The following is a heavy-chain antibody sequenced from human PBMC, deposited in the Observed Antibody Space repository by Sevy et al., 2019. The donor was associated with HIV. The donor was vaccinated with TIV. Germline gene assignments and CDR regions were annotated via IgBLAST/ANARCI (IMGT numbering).Heavy chain of an antibody. V-gene: IGHV2-5*02. J-gene: IGHJ5*02. Sequence: SGATLVNPTQTLTLTCTFSGFSLSTSGVGVGWIRQPPGKALEWLALVYWDDDKRYSPSLKSRLTITRDTSKNQVVLTMTNMDPVDTATYYCAHRQYSSSSSWFDPWGQGTLVTVSS. CDR2: VYWDDDK. CDR3: AHRQYSSSSSWFDP. CDR1: GFSLSTSGVG. D-gene: IGHD6-6*01.